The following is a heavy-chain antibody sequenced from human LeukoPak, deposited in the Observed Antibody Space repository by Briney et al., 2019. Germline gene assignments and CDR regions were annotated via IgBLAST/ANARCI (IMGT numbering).Heavy chain of an antibody. V-gene: IGHV3-23*01. D-gene: IGHD2-15*01. CDR2: ISGSGGST. CDR1: GFTFSNYA. Sequence: GGSLRLSCAASGFTFSNYAMSWVRQAPGKGLEWVSIISGSGGSTNYADSVKGRFTISRDNSKNTLYLQMNSLRAEDTAVYYCARYCSGGSCPNDAFDIWGQGTMVTVSS. J-gene: IGHJ3*02. CDR3: ARYCSGGSCPNDAFDI.